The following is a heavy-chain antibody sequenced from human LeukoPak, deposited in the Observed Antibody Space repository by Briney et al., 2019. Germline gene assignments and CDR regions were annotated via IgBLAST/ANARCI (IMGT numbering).Heavy chain of an antibody. CDR2: IDTNTGAT. CDR3: ASEAFCAGGSCNVQRVAS. J-gene: IGHJ4*02. Sequence: ASVKVSCKTSGYTFTAYYIHWVRQAPGQGLEWMGWIDTNTGATKYAQKFQGRVTITRDTSTGTAYMELSSLISGDTALYYCASEAFCAGGSCNVQRVASWGPGTLVTVSS. CDR1: GYTFTAYY. V-gene: IGHV1-2*02. D-gene: IGHD2-8*02.